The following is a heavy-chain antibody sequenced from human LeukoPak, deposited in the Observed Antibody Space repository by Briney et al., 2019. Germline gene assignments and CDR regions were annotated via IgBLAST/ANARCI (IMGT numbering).Heavy chain of an antibody. V-gene: IGHV1-2*02. CDR2: INPNSGGT. J-gene: IGHJ4*02. Sequence: ASVTVSCKASGYTFTGYYMHWVRQAPGQGLEWMGWINPNSGGTNYAQKFQGRVTMTRDTSISTAYMELSRLRSDDTAVYYCARDLNRETYYFDYWGQGTLVTVSS. CDR3: ARDLNRETYYFDY. CDR1: GYTFTGYY. D-gene: IGHD1-26*01.